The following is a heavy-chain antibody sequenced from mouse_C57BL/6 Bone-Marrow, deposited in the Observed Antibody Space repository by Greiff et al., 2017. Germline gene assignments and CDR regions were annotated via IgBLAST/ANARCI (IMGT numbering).Heavy chain of an antibody. V-gene: IGHV1-5*01. J-gene: IGHJ3*01. Sequence: VQLQQSGTVLARPGASVKMSCKTSGYTFTSYWMHWVKQRPGQGLEWIGAIYPGNSDTSYNQKFKGKAKLTAVTSASTAYMELSSLTNEDSAVYYCTRNDNYGSPWVAYWGQGTLVTVSA. D-gene: IGHD1-1*01. CDR1: GYTFTSYW. CDR3: TRNDNYGSPWVAY. CDR2: IYPGNSDT.